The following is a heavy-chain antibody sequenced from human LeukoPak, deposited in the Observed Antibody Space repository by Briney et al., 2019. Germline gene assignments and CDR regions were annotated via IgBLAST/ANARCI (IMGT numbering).Heavy chain of an antibody. CDR1: GYSISSGYY. CDR3: ARRGGSYSYYYMDV. J-gene: IGHJ6*03. V-gene: IGHV4-38-2*01. D-gene: IGHD1-26*01. Sequence: PETLSLTCAVSGYSISSGYYWGWIRQPPGKGLEWIGSIYHSGSTYYNPSLKSRVTISVDTSKNQFSLKLSSVTAADTAVYYCARRGGSYSYYYMDVWGKGTTVTVSS. CDR2: IYHSGST.